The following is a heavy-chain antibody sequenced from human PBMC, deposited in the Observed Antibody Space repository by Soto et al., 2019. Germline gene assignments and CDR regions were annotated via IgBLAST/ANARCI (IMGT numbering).Heavy chain of an antibody. CDR2: ISGSGGST. Sequence: PGGSLRLSCAASGFTFSSYAMSWVRQAPGKGLEWVSAISGSGGSTYYADSVKGRFTISRDNSKNTLYLQMNSLRAEDTAVYYCAKDSPHDFWSGYRFEYFDYWGQGTLVTVS. V-gene: IGHV3-23*01. CDR3: AKDSPHDFWSGYRFEYFDY. J-gene: IGHJ4*02. D-gene: IGHD3-3*01. CDR1: GFTFSSYA.